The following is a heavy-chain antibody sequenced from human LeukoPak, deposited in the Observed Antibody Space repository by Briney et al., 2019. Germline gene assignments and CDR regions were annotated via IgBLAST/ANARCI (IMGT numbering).Heavy chain of an antibody. Sequence: SETLSLTCTVSGGSISSYYWSWIRQPPGKGLEWIGYIYYSGSTNYNPSLKSRVTISVDTSKNQFSLKLSSVTAADTAVYYCARDRGCYSSYYYGMDVWGQGTTVTVSS. CDR2: IYYSGST. CDR1: GGSISSYY. CDR3: ARDRGCYSSYYYGMDV. V-gene: IGHV4-59*01. J-gene: IGHJ6*02. D-gene: IGHD3-10*01.